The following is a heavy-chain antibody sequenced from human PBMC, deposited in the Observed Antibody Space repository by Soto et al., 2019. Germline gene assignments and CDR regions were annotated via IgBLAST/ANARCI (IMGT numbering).Heavy chain of an antibody. D-gene: IGHD3-10*01. CDR2: IYYSGVT. CDR1: GDPITSGGFY. V-gene: IGHV4-31*03. CDR3: ARDLRGRRSGRFDP. J-gene: IGHJ5*02. Sequence: QVQLQESGPGLVKPSETLSLTCTLSGDPITSGGFYWTWIRQHPAKGLEWIGYIYYSGVTYYNPSPKSRATISVDTSKNQCSLNLSSVSAADTAMYYCARDLRGRRSGRFDPWGQGTLVTVSS.